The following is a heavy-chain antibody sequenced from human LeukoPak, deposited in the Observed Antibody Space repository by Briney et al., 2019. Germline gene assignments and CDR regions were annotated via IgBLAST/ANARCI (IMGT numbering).Heavy chain of an antibody. CDR1: GGSFSGYS. CDR2: INHSGST. V-gene: IGHV4-34*01. CDR3: ARVPVDTAMVNFDY. D-gene: IGHD5-18*01. Sequence: SETLSLTCAVYGGSFSGYSWSWIRQPPGKGLEWIGEINHSGSTNYNPSLKSRVTISVDTSKNQFSLKLSSVTAADTAVYYCARVPVDTAMVNFDYWGQGTLVTVSS. J-gene: IGHJ4*02.